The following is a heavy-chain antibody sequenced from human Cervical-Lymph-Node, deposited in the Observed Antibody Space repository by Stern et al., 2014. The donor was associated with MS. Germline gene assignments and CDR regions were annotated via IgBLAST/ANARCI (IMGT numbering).Heavy chain of an antibody. J-gene: IGHJ4*02. V-gene: IGHV3-74*02. CDR3: ARGPMATIRDAYFDY. D-gene: IGHD5-24*01. Sequence: EVQLVESGGGLVQPGGSLRLSCAASGFTFSSYWTPWVRQAPGKGLVWVSRINSDGSSTSYADSVKGRFTISRDNAKNTLYLQMNSLRAEDTAVYYCARGPMATIRDAYFDYWGQGTLVTVSS. CDR2: INSDGSST. CDR1: GFTFSSYW.